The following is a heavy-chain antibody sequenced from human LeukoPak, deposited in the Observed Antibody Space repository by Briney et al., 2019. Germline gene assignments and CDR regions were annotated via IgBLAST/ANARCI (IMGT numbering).Heavy chain of an antibody. J-gene: IGHJ4*02. CDR1: GDSISSYY. CDR3: ARETKGGFDY. Sequence: SETLSLTCTVSGDSISSYYWSWIRQPPGKGLEWIGYIYTSGGTNYIPSLKGRVTISIDTSKNQFSLKLSSVTAADTAVYYCARETKGGFDYWGQGTLVTVSS. CDR2: IYTSGGT. V-gene: IGHV4-59*01. D-gene: IGHD2-8*01.